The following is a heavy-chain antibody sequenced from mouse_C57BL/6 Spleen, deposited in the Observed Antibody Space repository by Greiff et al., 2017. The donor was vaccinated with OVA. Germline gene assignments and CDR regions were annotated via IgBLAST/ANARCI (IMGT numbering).Heavy chain of an antibody. CDR1: GFTFSSYA. Sequence: EVKLVESGGGLVKPGGSLKLSCAASGFTFSSYAMSWVRQTPEKRLEWVATISDGGSYTYYPDNVKGRFAISRDNAKNNLYLQMSHLKSEDTAMYYCAREVTHYYAMDYWGQGTSVTVSS. V-gene: IGHV5-4*01. J-gene: IGHJ4*01. CDR3: AREVTHYYAMDY. D-gene: IGHD2-5*01. CDR2: ISDGGSYT.